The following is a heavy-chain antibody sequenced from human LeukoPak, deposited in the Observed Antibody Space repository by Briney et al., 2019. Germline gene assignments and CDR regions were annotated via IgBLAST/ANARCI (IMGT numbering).Heavy chain of an antibody. CDR1: GGSFSGYY. Sequence: SETLSLTCAVYGGSFSGYYWTWIRQPPGKGLEWIGEIHYSGSATYNPSLKSRVTMSIDTSKNHFSLKLTSVTAADTATYYCARETSLAGFASGLGFNYWGQGILVSVSS. CDR3: ARETSLAGFASGLGFNY. V-gene: IGHV4-34*01. CDR2: IHYSGSA. J-gene: IGHJ4*02. D-gene: IGHD6-19*01.